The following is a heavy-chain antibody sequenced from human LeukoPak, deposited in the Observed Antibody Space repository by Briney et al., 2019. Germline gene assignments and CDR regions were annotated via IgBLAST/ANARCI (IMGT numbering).Heavy chain of an antibody. V-gene: IGHV3-74*01. CDR3: ARDVGDWNDDDY. CDR2: INGDGSST. D-gene: IGHD1-1*01. CDR1: GFTFSRDW. Sequence: GGSLRLSCAASGFTFSRDWMHWVRQAPGKGLVWVSRINGDGSSTSYADSVKGRFTISRDNAKNTLYLQMNSLRAKDTAVYYCARDVGDWNDDDYWGQGTLVTVSS. J-gene: IGHJ4*02.